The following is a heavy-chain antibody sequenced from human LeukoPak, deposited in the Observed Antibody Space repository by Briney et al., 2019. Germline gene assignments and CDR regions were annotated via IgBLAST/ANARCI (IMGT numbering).Heavy chain of an antibody. D-gene: IGHD3-10*01. V-gene: IGHV3-23*01. CDR3: AKLDDYYGSGSYYNYFDY. J-gene: IGHJ4*02. Sequence: PGGSLRLSCAASGFTFSSYDMTWVRQAPGKGLEWVSAISGSGGSTYYADSVKGRFTISRDNSKNTLYLQMNSLRAEDTAVYYCAKLDDYYGSGSYYNYFDYWGQGTLVTVSS. CDR2: ISGSGGST. CDR1: GFTFSSYD.